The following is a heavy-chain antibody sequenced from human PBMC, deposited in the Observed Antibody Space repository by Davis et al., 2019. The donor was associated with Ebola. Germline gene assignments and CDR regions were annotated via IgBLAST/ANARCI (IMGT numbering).Heavy chain of an antibody. CDR3: ARHYCRLDY. CDR1: GGSISGSTYY. J-gene: IGHJ4*02. Sequence: GSLRLSCTVSGGSISGSTYYWGWIRQPPGKGLEWIGSIYYSGSTYYNPSLKSRVTISVDTSKNQFSLKLSSVTAADTAVYYCARHYCRLDYWGQGTLVTVSS. V-gene: IGHV4-39*01. CDR2: IYYSGST. D-gene: IGHD1-26*01.